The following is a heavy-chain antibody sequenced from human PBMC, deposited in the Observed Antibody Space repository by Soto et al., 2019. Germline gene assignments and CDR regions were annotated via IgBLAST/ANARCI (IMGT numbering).Heavy chain of an antibody. J-gene: IGHJ4*02. D-gene: IGHD2-8*01. CDR2: INPSGGNT. Sequence: QVQLVQSGAEVKKPGASVKVSCKASGYTFTHYYIHWVRQAPGQGLEWMGMINPSGGNTDYAQKFPGRVTMTTATSTTTVYMDLSRLRSDATAVYYCARPPFPGCINGVCYPCDHWGQGTLVTVSS. CDR1: GYTFTHYY. CDR3: ARPPFPGCINGVCYPCDH. V-gene: IGHV1-46*01.